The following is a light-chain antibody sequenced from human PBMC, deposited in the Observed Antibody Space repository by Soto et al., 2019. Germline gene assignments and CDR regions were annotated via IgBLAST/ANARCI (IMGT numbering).Light chain of an antibody. CDR3: QQYGSSPIT. CDR1: QSVISTY. J-gene: IGKJ5*01. Sequence: EIVLTQSPGTLSLSPGERATLSCRASQSVISTYLAWYQQKPGQAPRLLIYGASSRATGIPDRFSGSGSGTDFTLTISRMEPEDFAVYYCQQYGSSPITFGQGTRLEIK. CDR2: GAS. V-gene: IGKV3-20*01.